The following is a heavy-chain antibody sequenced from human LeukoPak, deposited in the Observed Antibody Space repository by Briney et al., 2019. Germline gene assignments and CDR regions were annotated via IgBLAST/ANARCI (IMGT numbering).Heavy chain of an antibody. CDR1: GFTVSSNY. CDR2: IYSGGST. J-gene: IGHJ4*02. CDR3: ARVPGGYYFDY. Sequence: PGGSLRLSCAASGFTVSSNYMSWVRQAPGKGLEWVPVIYSGGSTYYADSVKGRFTISRDNSKNTLYLQMNSLRAEDTAVYYCARVPGGYYFDYWGQGTLVTVSS. D-gene: IGHD3-10*01. V-gene: IGHV3-66*01.